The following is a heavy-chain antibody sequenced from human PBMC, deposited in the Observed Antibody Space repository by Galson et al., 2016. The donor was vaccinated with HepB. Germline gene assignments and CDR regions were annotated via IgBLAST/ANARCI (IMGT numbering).Heavy chain of an antibody. D-gene: IGHD6-19*01. J-gene: IGHJ1*01. CDR1: GYDFSNYL. Sequence: QSGAEVKKPGESLKISCKASGYDFSNYLIGWVRQMPGKGLEWMGSIYPGDPHTRYSPSFEGQVTISADKSITTAYLQWSNVKASDTAMYYCATSTRYDSGDFQHWGQGTLVIVSS. V-gene: IGHV5-51*01. CDR2: IYPGDPHT. CDR3: ATSTRYDSGDFQH.